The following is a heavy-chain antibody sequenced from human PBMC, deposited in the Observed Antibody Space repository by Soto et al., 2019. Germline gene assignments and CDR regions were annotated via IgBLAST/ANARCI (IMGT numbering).Heavy chain of an antibody. CDR3: AFNGYYTIQY. Sequence: QVQLQESGPGLVKPSGTLSLTCAVSRGSISGTNWWSWVRPPPEKGLEWIGAIYHSGSTNYNPSLRSRVTISVDQSKNQFSLMLSSVTAADTAVYFCAFNGYYTIQYWGQGTLVSVSS. D-gene: IGHD5-18*01. J-gene: IGHJ4*02. CDR2: IYHSGST. CDR1: RGSISGTNW. V-gene: IGHV4-4*02.